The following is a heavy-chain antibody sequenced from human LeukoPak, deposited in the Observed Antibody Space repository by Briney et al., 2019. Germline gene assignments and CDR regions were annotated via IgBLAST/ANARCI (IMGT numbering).Heavy chain of an antibody. J-gene: IGHJ4*02. CDR3: SCGSYSLDY. CDR1: GFAFSSYG. CDR2: ISYDGSNK. D-gene: IGHD1-26*01. Sequence: GRSLRLSCAASGFAFSSYGMHWVRQAPGKGLEWVAVISYDGSNKYYADSVKGRFTISRDNSKNTLYLQMNSLRAEDTAVYYCSCGSYSLDYWGQGTLVTVSS. V-gene: IGHV3-30*03.